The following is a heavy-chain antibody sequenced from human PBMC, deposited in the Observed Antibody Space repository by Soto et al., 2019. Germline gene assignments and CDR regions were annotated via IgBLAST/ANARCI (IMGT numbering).Heavy chain of an antibody. CDR2: INHSGST. D-gene: IGHD2-2*01. CDR1: GGSFSGYY. CDR3: ARGRAVYCSSTSCYWGSGRRVPFFDY. Sequence: SETLSLTCAVYGGSFSGYYWSWIRQPPGKGLEWIGEINHSGSTNYNPSLKSRVTISVDTSKNQFSLKLSSVTAADTAVYYCARGRAVYCSSTSCYWGSGRRVPFFDYWGQGTLVTVSS. V-gene: IGHV4-34*01. J-gene: IGHJ4*02.